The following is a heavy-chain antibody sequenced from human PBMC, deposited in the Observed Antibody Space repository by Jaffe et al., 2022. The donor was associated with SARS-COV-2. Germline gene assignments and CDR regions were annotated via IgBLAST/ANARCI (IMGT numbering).Heavy chain of an antibody. J-gene: IGHJ6*02. CDR1: GFTFSSYG. D-gene: IGHD3-22*01. Sequence: QVQLVESGGGVVQPGRSLRLSCAASGFTFSSYGMHWVRQAPGKGLEWVAVIWYDGSNKYYADSVKGRFTISRDNSKNTLYLQMNSLRAEDTAVYYCARGPPKYYYDSSGYSTPRGYFHYYGMDVWGQGTTVTVSS. CDR3: ARGPPKYYYDSSGYSTPRGYFHYYGMDV. V-gene: IGHV3-33*01. CDR2: IWYDGSNK.